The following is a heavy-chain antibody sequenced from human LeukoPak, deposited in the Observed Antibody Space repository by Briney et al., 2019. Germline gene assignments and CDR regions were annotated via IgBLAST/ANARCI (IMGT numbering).Heavy chain of an antibody. CDR3: ARGGPPRYYYYGMDV. J-gene: IGHJ6*02. V-gene: IGHV4-59*01. D-gene: IGHD3-16*01. CDR2: IYYSGST. CDR1: GGSISSYY. Sequence: PSETLSLTCTVSGGSISSYYWSWIRQPPGKGLEWIGYIYYSGSTNYNPSLKSRVTISVDTSKNQFSLKLSSVTAADTAVYYCARGGPPRYYYYGMDVWGQGTTVTVSS.